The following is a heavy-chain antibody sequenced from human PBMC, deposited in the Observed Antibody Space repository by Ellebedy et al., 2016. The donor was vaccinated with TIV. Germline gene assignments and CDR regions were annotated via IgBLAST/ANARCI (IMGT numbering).Heavy chain of an antibody. V-gene: IGHV1-18*01. D-gene: IGHD3-22*01. CDR2: ISVYSGKT. Sequence: ASVKVSXXASGYTFTRFGISWVRQAPGRGLEWMAWISVYSGKTHYAQKFQGRLTVTTDTLTNTTYTELRSLRSDDTAVYYCARQIVVTDNWFDPWGQGTLVTVSS. J-gene: IGHJ5*02. CDR3: ARQIVVTDNWFDP. CDR1: GYTFTRFG.